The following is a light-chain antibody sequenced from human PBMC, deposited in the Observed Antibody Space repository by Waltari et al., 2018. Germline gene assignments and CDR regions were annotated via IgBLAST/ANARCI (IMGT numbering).Light chain of an antibody. V-gene: IGKV3-20*01. Sequence: EIVLTQSPDTLSLSPGARATLSCRASQSVTGSFLAWYQQKPGQSPRLIIYNTSNRATGIPDRFSGSGSGTHFTLTISRLEPEDFAVYYCQQYGASPSFGGGTKVEVK. CDR1: QSVTGSF. CDR2: NTS. CDR3: QQYGASPS. J-gene: IGKJ4*01.